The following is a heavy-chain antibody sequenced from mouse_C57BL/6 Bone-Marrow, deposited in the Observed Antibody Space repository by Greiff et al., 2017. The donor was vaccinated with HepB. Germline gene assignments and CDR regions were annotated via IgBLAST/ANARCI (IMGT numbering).Heavy chain of an antibody. Sequence: VMLVESGAELVKPGASVKISCKASGYTFTDYYINWVKQRPGQGLEWIGKIGPGSGSTYYNEKFKGKATLTADKSSSTAYMQLSSLTSEDSAVYFCAKEFITTVPAPYYAMDYWGQGTSVTVSS. V-gene: IGHV1-77*01. CDR1: GYTFTDYY. CDR2: IGPGSGST. D-gene: IGHD1-1*01. J-gene: IGHJ4*01. CDR3: AKEFITTVPAPYYAMDY.